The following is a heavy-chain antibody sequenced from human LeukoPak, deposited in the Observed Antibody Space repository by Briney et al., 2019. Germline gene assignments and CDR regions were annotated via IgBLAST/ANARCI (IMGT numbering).Heavy chain of an antibody. CDR2: INEDGSTT. D-gene: IGHD1-26*01. Sequence: GGSLRLSCAASGLTFSSNWMHWVRQAPGKGLVWVSRINEDGSTTNYADSVKGRSAIFRDNAKNTLYLQMNSLRAEDTAVYYCVRDLGGRSGHWGQGTLVTVSS. CDR1: GLTFSSNW. J-gene: IGHJ4*02. V-gene: IGHV3-74*01. CDR3: VRDLGGRSGH.